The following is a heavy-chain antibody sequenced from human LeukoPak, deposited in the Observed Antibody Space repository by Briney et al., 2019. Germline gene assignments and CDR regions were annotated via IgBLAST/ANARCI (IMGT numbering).Heavy chain of an antibody. J-gene: IGHJ6*02. Sequence: PGGSLRLSCAASGFTFSSYAMSWVRQAPGKGLEWVSAISGSGGSTYYADSVKGRFTISRDNSKNTLYLQMNSLRAEDTAVYYCARDRGDYGDKRPLDYYYGMDVWGQGTTVTVSS. D-gene: IGHD4-17*01. CDR2: ISGSGGST. CDR3: ARDRGDYGDKRPLDYYYGMDV. CDR1: GFTFSSYA. V-gene: IGHV3-23*01.